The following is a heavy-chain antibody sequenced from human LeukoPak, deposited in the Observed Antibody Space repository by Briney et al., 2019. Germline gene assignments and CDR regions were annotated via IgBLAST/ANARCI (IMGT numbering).Heavy chain of an antibody. V-gene: IGHV4-39*07. J-gene: IGHJ5*02. CDR2: INHSGST. Sequence: PSETLSLTCTVSGGSISSGDYYWSWIRQPPGKGLEWIGEINHSGSTNYNPSLKSRVTISVDTSKNQFSLKLSSVTAADTAVYYCARGKNWFDPWGQGTLVTASS. CDR3: ARGKNWFDP. CDR1: GGSISSGDYY.